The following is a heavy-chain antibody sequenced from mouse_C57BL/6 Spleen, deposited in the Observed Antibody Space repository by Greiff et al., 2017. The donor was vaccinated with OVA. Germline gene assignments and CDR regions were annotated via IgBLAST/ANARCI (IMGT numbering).Heavy chain of an antibody. J-gene: IGHJ3*01. V-gene: IGHV5-4*01. D-gene: IGHD2-10*02. Sequence: DVQLVESGGGLVKPGGSLKLSCAASGFTFSSYAMSWVRQTPEKRLEWVATISDGGSYTYYPDNVKGRFTISRDNAKNNLYLQMSHLKSEDTAMYYCAREGYGNFSWFAYWGQGTLVTVSA. CDR1: GFTFSSYA. CDR3: AREGYGNFSWFAY. CDR2: ISDGGSYT.